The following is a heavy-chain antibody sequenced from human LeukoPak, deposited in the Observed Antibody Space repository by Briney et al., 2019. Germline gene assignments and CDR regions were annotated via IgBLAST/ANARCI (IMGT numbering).Heavy chain of an antibody. CDR2: IKQDGSEK. CDR1: RFTFSSYW. D-gene: IGHD5-12*01. V-gene: IGHV3-7*03. CDR3: AREGGYGGVFDH. Sequence: GGSLRLSCAASRFTFSSYWMTWVRQPPGKGLEWVGYIKQDGSEKYYVGSVKGRFHNSRDNTKNSLYLQMNSLRAEDTAVYYCAREGGYGGVFDHWGQGTLVTVSS. J-gene: IGHJ4*02.